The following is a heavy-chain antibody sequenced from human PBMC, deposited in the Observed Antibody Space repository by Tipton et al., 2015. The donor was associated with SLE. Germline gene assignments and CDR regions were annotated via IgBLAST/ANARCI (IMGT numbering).Heavy chain of an antibody. J-gene: IGHJ4*02. CDR3: ARLPDYFDH. CDR1: GGSIVGNY. Sequence: TLSLTCTVSGGSIVGNYWSWIRQPPGKGLEWVGYIYYSGSANYNPSLQSRVTISVDTSKNQFSLKLRSVTAADTAVYYCARLPDYFDHWGQGALVTVSS. CDR2: IYYSGSA. V-gene: IGHV4-59*01.